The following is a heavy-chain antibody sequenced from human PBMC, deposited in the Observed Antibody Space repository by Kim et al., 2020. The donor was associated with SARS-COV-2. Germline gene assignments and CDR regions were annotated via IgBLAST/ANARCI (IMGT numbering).Heavy chain of an antibody. CDR3: ARDSRSSIFGVVIGSPYGMDV. CDR2: INTNTGNP. CDR1: GYTFTSYA. D-gene: IGHD3-3*01. Sequence: ASVKVSCKASGYTFTSYAMNWVRQAPGQGLEWMGWINTNTGNPTYAQGFTGRFVFSLDTSVSTAYLQISSLKAEDTAVYYCARDSRSSIFGVVIGSPYGMDVWGQGTTVTVSS. V-gene: IGHV7-4-1*02. J-gene: IGHJ6*02.